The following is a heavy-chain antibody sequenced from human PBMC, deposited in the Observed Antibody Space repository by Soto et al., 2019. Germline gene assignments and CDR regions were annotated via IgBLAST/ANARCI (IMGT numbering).Heavy chain of an antibody. CDR3: ARDRADDIRCAYFDY. Sequence: QVQLVQSGAEVRKPGASVKVSCKASAYTFTSYAITWVRQAPGQGLEWMGWISAYNGKTNYAQKLQGRVTMTTDTSTSTAYMELRSPRSDDTAVYYCARDRADDIRCAYFDYWGQGTLVTGSS. J-gene: IGHJ4*02. CDR1: AYTFTSYA. V-gene: IGHV1-18*01. D-gene: IGHD3-22*01. CDR2: ISAYNGKT.